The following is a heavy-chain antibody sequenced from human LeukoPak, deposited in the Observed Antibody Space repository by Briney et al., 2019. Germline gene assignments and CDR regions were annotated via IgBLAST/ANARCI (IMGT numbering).Heavy chain of an antibody. D-gene: IGHD4-11*01. CDR2: IWPGDSNT. Sequence: GGSLKISCKGSGYRFTDYWIGWVRQMPGKGLEWLGIIWPGDSNTRYSPSFQGQVTISAGRSISTAYLQWNSLKASDTAMYYCARHVTTVTTSWFDPWGQGTLVTVSS. V-gene: IGHV5-51*01. CDR1: GYRFTDYW. J-gene: IGHJ5*02. CDR3: ARHVTTVTTSWFDP.